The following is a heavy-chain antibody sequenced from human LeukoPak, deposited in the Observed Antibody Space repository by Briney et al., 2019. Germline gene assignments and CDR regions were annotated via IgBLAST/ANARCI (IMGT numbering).Heavy chain of an antibody. CDR2: NSTFNGNT. CDR3: ARDLSYDDYADY. D-gene: IGHD4-17*01. CDR1: GYTFTGYG. Sequence: GSVNVSCKASGYTFTGYGISGVRQAPGQGLEWMGGNSTFNGNTNYAHTLQSRVTITTDTSKSTLYLELRSLRSDDTAVYYCARDLSYDDYADYWGQGTLVTVSS. V-gene: IGHV1-18*01. J-gene: IGHJ4*02.